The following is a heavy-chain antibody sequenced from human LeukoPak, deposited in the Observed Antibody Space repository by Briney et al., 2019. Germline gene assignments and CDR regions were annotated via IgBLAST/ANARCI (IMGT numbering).Heavy chain of an antibody. CDR1: GFTFSSYD. Sequence: GGSLRLSCVGSGFTFSSYDMHWVRQLPGKGLEWVSAIGAAGDTYYRDSVKGRFTISREDAKNSLYLQMNSLRAGDTAVYYCARGHNDYIWGSSRLYVRGYFDYWGLGTLVTVSS. V-gene: IGHV3-13*01. D-gene: IGHD3-16*02. J-gene: IGHJ4*02. CDR2: IGAAGDT. CDR3: ARGHNDYIWGSSRLYVRGYFDY.